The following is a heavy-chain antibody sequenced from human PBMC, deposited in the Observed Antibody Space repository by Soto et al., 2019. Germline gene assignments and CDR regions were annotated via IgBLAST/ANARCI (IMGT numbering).Heavy chain of an antibody. CDR1: GFAVRGNY. J-gene: IGHJ6*02. V-gene: IGHV3-53*01. Sequence: GGSLRLSCAASGFAVRGNYMNWVRQVPGKGLEWVSVIDTSGDAFHADPVKGRFTTTRDTSKNMVYLQMKNLRVEDTAVYFCARTEYNTAWQFGMDVWGQGTAVTVSS. D-gene: IGHD1-1*01. CDR2: IDTSGDA. CDR3: ARTEYNTAWQFGMDV.